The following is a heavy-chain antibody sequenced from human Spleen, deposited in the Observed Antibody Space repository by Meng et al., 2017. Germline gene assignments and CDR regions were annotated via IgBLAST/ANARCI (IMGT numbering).Heavy chain of an antibody. Sequence: GQLPQLGAGRLKPSETLSIPCVVSGGSFIDYYWSWTRQPPGKGLEWIGEINHRGNTNYNSFLESRVTISVDTSQNSLSLKLSSVTAADSAVYYCARGPTTVAHDFDYWGQGTLVTVSS. V-gene: IGHV4-34*02. CDR1: GGSFIDYY. D-gene: IGHD4-11*01. CDR3: ARGPTTVAHDFDY. CDR2: INHRGNT. J-gene: IGHJ4*02.